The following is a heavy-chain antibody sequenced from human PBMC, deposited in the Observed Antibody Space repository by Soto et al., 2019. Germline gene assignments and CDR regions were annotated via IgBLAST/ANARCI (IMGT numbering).Heavy chain of an antibody. Sequence: PGGSLRLSCAASGFTFSSYAISWVRQAPGKGLEWVSAISGSGGSTYYADSVKGRFTISRDNSKNTLYLQMNSLRAEDTAVYYCAKVSSSYREFEYWGQGTLVTVSS. CDR1: GFTFSSYA. J-gene: IGHJ4*02. V-gene: IGHV3-23*01. D-gene: IGHD6-6*01. CDR2: ISGSGGST. CDR3: AKVSSSYREFEY.